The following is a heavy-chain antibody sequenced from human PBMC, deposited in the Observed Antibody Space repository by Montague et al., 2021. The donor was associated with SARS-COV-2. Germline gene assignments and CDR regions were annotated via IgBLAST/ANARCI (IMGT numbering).Heavy chain of an antibody. CDR1: GFTFSSYA. CDR2: ISYDGSNK. D-gene: IGHD2-21*01. J-gene: IGHJ1*01. Sequence: SLRLSCAASGFTFSSYAMHWVRQAPGKGLEWVAVISYDGSNKYYADSVKGRFTISRDNSKNTLYLQMNSPRAEDTAVYYCARASRSVVVIATALSEYFQHWGQGTLVTVSS. CDR3: ARASRSVVVIATALSEYFQH. V-gene: IGHV3-30*04.